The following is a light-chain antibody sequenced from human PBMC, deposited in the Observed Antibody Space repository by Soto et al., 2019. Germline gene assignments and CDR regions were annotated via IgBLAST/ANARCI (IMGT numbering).Light chain of an antibody. J-gene: IGLJ1*01. CDR2: DVS. CDR3: SSYTSSSTLHV. V-gene: IGLV2-14*01. Sequence: QSVLTQPASVSGSPGQSITISCTGTSREVGGYNYVSWYQQHPGKAPKLMIYDVSNRPSGVSNRFSDSKSGNTASLTISGLQAEDEADYYCSSYTSSSTLHVFGTGTKLTVL. CDR1: SREVGGYNY.